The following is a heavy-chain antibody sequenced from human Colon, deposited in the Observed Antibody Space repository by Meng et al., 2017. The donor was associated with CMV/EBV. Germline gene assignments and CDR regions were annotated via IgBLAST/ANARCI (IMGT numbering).Heavy chain of an antibody. J-gene: IGHJ4*02. CDR1: GLIVSSYA. D-gene: IGHD6-13*01. V-gene: IGHV3-23*01. Sequence: GLIVSSYAMSWVRQAPGKGLEWVSGLSGTGSSTNYADSVKGRFTSSRDNSKYTLFLQMNSLRAEDTAIYYCVKYSSSWSGPYYFDYWGQGTLVTVSS. CDR3: VKYSSSWSGPYYFDY. CDR2: LSGTGSST.